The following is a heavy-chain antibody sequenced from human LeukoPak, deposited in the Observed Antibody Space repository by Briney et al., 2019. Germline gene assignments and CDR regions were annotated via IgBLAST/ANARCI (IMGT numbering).Heavy chain of an antibody. J-gene: IGHJ6*02. V-gene: IGHV4-39*07. CDR1: GGSISSSSDY. CDR3: AKDAGSGSYYNSGYYYYGMDV. Sequence: SETLSLTCTVSGGSISSSSDYWGWIRQPPGKGLEWIGSIYYSGSTYYNPSLKSRVTISVDTSKNQFSLKLSSVTAADTAVYYCAKDAGSGSYYNSGYYYYGMDVWGQGTTVTVSS. CDR2: IYYSGST. D-gene: IGHD3-10*01.